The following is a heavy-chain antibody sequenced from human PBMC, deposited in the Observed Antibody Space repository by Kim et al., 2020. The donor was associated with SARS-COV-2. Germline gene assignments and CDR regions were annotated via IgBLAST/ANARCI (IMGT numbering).Heavy chain of an antibody. CDR1: GGSISSGGYY. CDR2: IYYSGST. CDR3: ARAITIFGVVISYFDY. D-gene: IGHD3-3*01. V-gene: IGHV4-31*03. J-gene: IGHJ4*02. Sequence: SETLSLTCTFSGGSISSGGYYWSWIRQHPGKGLEWIGYIYYSGSTYYNPSLKSRVTISVDTSKNQFSLKLSSVTAADTAVYYCARAITIFGVVISYFDYWGQGTLVTVSS.